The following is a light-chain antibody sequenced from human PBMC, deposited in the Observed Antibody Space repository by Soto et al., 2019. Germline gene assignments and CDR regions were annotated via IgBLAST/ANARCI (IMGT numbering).Light chain of an antibody. CDR3: QHRSNWPLT. Sequence: EIVLTQSPATLSLSPGEGATLSFRASQSVSSYLAWHQQKPGQAPRLLIYDASNRATGIPARFSGSGSGTDFTLTISSLEPEDFAVYYCQHRSNWPLTFGGGTKVDIK. J-gene: IGKJ4*01. CDR2: DAS. V-gene: IGKV3-11*01. CDR1: QSVSSY.